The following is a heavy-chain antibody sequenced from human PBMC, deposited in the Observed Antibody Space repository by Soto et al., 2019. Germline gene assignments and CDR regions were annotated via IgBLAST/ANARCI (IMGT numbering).Heavy chain of an antibody. J-gene: IGHJ4*02. CDR1: GFTFSNYW. CDR3: VRYDIGVRLDH. D-gene: IGHD3-9*01. CDR2: INIDGSDT. V-gene: IGHV3-74*01. Sequence: EVQLVESGGGLVQPGGSLRLSCAASGFTFSNYWMHWVRQTPGMGLVWVSHINIDGSDTTYADSVRGRVPISRDNAKNMLHMQMTSLGAEDTAVYYCVRYDIGVRLDHWGLGTTVTVS.